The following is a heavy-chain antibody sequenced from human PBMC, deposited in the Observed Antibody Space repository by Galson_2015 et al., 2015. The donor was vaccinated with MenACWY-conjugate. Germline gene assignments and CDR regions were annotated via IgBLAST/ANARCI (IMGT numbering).Heavy chain of an antibody. CDR1: GFTFSSYG. CDR3: AKDWYDFWSGYYSPPTD. Sequence: SLRLSCAASGFTFSSYGMHWVRLAPGKGLEWVAVISYDGSNKYYADSVKGRFTISRDNSKNTLYLQMNSLRAEDTAVYYCAKDWYDFWSGYYSPPTDWGQGTLVTVSS. CDR2: ISYDGSNK. J-gene: IGHJ4*02. D-gene: IGHD3-3*01. V-gene: IGHV3-30*18.